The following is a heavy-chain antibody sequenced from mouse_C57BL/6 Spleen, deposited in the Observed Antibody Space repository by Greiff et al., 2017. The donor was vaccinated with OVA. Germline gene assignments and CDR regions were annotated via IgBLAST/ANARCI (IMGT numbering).Heavy chain of an antibody. J-gene: IGHJ2*01. D-gene: IGHD2-4*01. CDR3: ARADYDYMRSPFDY. CDR2: INPNNGGT. Sequence: VQLQQSGPELVKPGASVKISCKASGYTFTDYYMNWVKQSHGKSLEWIGDINPNNGGTSYNQKFKGKATLTVDKSSSTAYMELRSLTSEDSAVYYCARADYDYMRSPFDYWGQGTTLTVSS. V-gene: IGHV1-26*01. CDR1: GYTFTDYY.